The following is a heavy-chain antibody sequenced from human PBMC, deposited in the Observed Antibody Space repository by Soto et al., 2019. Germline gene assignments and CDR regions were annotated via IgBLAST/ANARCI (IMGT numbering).Heavy chain of an antibody. CDR1: GFTFTSSA. Sequence: ASVKVSCKASGFTFTSSAVQWVRQARGQRLEWIGWIVVGSGNTNYAQKFQERVTITRDMSTSTAYMELSSLRSEDTAVYYCAVEYYYDSSGYYPDAFDIWGQGTMVTVS. D-gene: IGHD3-22*01. V-gene: IGHV1-58*01. CDR3: AVEYYYDSSGYYPDAFDI. J-gene: IGHJ3*02. CDR2: IVVGSGNT.